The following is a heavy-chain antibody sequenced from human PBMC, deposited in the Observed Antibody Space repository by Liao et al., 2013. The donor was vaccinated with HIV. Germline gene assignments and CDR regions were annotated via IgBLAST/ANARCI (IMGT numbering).Heavy chain of an antibody. CDR2: IYASGST. CDR3: ARGVLPRYYDGRWLFAPAGYFDL. D-gene: IGHD3-22*01. CDR1: GGSIRSYY. J-gene: IGHJ2*01. V-gene: IGHV4-4*07. Sequence: QVELQESGPRLVKPSETLSLTCTVSGGSIRSYYWNWIRQPAGKGLEWIGRIYASGSTNYNPSLKSRVTMSADTYQKPSSPSKLNSVTAADTAVYYCARGVLPRYYDGRWLFAPAGYFDLWGRCTLVTVSS.